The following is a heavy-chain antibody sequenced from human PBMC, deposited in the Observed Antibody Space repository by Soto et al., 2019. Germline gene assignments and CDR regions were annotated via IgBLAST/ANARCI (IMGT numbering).Heavy chain of an antibody. CDR2: IYFSGGT. CDR1: GGSISSDY. J-gene: IGHJ3*02. Sequence: PLETLSLTCTVSGGSISSDYLSWIRQPPGEGLEWIGYIYFSGGTNYNPSLKSRVTISVDRSKNQLSLRLTSVTAADTAVYYCARTNAFHIWGQGTMVTVSS. V-gene: IGHV4-59*01. CDR3: ARTNAFHI.